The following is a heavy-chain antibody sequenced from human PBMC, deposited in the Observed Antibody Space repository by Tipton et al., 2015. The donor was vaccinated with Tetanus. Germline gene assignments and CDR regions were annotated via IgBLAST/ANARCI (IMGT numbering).Heavy chain of an antibody. D-gene: IGHD3-16*01. CDR1: GGSISTYY. CDR2: IYYSGDT. CDR3: ARQITAADAFDT. Sequence: TLSLTCTVSGGSISTYYWSWIRQPPGKGLEWIGYIYYSGDTNYNPSLKSRATMSVDTSKNQFSLKLSSVTAADTAVYYCARQITAADAFDTWGQGTMVTVSS. J-gene: IGHJ3*02. V-gene: IGHV4-59*08.